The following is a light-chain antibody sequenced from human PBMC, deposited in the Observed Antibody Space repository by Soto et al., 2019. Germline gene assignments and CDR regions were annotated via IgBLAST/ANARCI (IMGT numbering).Light chain of an antibody. CDR2: DAS. Sequence: EIVLTQSPATLSLSPGDRATLSCRASQSVSSFLAWYQQAPGQAPRLLIYDASNRAPGIPARFSGSGSGTDFTLTISSLEPEDFAVYYCQQYGGSPRTFGQGTKVEVK. CDR3: QQYGGSPRT. J-gene: IGKJ1*01. V-gene: IGKV3-11*01. CDR1: QSVSSF.